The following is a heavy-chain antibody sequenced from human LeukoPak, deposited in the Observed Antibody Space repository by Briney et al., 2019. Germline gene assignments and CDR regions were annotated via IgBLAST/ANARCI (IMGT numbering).Heavy chain of an antibody. J-gene: IGHJ4*02. V-gene: IGHV7-4-1*02. D-gene: IGHD3-22*01. Sequence: ASVKVSCKASGYTFTSHDINWVRQATGQGLEWMGWIDTNTGSPTYAQGLTGRFVFSLDTSVSTAFLQINSLKAEDTALYYCVGGIDTTGYFNYWGQGTLVTVSS. CDR1: GYTFTSHD. CDR3: VGGIDTTGYFNY. CDR2: IDTNTGSP.